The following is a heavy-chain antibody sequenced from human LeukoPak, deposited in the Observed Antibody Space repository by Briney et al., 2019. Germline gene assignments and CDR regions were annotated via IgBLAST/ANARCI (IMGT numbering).Heavy chain of an antibody. V-gene: IGHV3-30*18. Sequence: SGRSLRLSCAASGFTFSSYGMHWVRQAPGKGLEWVAVISYDGSNKYYADSVKGRFTISRDNSKNTLYLQMNSLRAEDTAVYYCAKDQGYSYDPDYWGQGTLVTVSS. CDR2: ISYDGSNK. CDR3: AKDQGYSYDPDY. D-gene: IGHD5-18*01. CDR1: GFTFSSYG. J-gene: IGHJ4*02.